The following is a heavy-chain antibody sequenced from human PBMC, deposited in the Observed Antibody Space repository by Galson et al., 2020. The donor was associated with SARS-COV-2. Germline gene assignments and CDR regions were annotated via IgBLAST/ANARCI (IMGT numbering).Heavy chain of an antibody. V-gene: IGHV3-23*01. CDR3: AKAARKVAMVLVIDF. Sequence: TGGSLRPSCVGSGFTFSSYAMTWVRQAPGKGLEWVSGISGSGGATTYEDSVKGRFTISRDNSENTLHLQMNSLRAEDTAVYYCAKAARKVAMVLVIDFWGQGTLVTVSS. D-gene: IGHD5-12*01. J-gene: IGHJ4*02. CDR2: ISGSGGAT. CDR1: GFTFSSYA.